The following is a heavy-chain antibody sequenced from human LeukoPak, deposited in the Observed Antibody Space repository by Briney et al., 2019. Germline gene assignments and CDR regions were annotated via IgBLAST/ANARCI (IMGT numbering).Heavy chain of an antibody. D-gene: IGHD3-22*01. CDR2: INHSGST. Sequence: PSETLSLTCAVYGGSFSGYYWSWIRQPPGKGLEWIGEINHSGSTSYNPSLKSRVTISVETSKNQFSLKLSSVTAADTAVYYCARGFDYYDSSGCDYWGQGTLVTVSS. V-gene: IGHV4-34*01. CDR3: ARGFDYYDSSGCDY. J-gene: IGHJ4*02. CDR1: GGSFSGYY.